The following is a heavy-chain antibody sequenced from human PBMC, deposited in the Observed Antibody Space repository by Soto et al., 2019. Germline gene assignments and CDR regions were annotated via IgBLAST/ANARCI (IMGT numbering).Heavy chain of an antibody. Sequence: QVQLVESGGGVVQPGRSLRLSCAASGFTFSSYAMHWVRQAPGKGLEWVAVISYDGSNKYYADSVKGRFTISRDNSKNPLYLQMSSLRAEDTAVYYCARDRGDFKIFGVVIGGMDVWGQGTTVTVSS. CDR1: GFTFSSYA. CDR2: ISYDGSNK. CDR3: ARDRGDFKIFGVVIGGMDV. V-gene: IGHV3-30-3*01. D-gene: IGHD3-3*01. J-gene: IGHJ6*02.